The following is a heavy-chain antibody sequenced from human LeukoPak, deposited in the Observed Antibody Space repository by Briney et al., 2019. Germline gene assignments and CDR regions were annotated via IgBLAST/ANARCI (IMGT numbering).Heavy chain of an antibody. V-gene: IGHV3-9*01. CDR2: ISWNSGSI. D-gene: IGHD4-17*01. J-gene: IGHJ4*02. Sequence: GGSLRLSCAASGFTFDDYAMHWVRQAPGKGLEWVSGISWNSGSIGYADSVKGRFTISRDNAKNSLYLHMNSLRADDTAFYYCTRDYFYGDDYWGQGTLVTVSS. CDR1: GFTFDDYA. CDR3: TRDYFYGDDY.